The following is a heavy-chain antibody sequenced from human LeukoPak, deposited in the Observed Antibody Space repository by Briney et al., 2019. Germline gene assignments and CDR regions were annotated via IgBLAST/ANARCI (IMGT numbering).Heavy chain of an antibody. CDR2: IWYDGRNK. CDR3: ARGPALGYSGSHFDY. D-gene: IGHD5-12*01. Sequence: GRSLRLSCAASGFAFSSHGMHWVRQAPGKELEWVAVIWYDGRNKYYADSVKGRFTISRDNSKNTLYLQLNSLRAEDTAVYYCARGPALGYSGSHFDYWGQGTLVTVSS. V-gene: IGHV3-33*08. J-gene: IGHJ4*02. CDR1: GFAFSSHG.